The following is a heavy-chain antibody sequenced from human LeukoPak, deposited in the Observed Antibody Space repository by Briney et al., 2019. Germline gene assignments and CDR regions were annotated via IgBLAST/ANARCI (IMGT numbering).Heavy chain of an antibody. CDR2: IYYSGST. V-gene: IGHV4-39*07. J-gene: IGHJ4*02. Sequence: SETLSLTCAVSGGSINNNHYYWGWIRQPPGKGLEWIGSIYYSGSTYYNPSLKSRVTISVDTSENHFSLKLSSVTAADTAVYYCVRGGGAVDYYFDSWGQGGLVTVSS. CDR3: VRGGGAVDYYFDS. CDR1: GGSINNNHYY. D-gene: IGHD6-19*01.